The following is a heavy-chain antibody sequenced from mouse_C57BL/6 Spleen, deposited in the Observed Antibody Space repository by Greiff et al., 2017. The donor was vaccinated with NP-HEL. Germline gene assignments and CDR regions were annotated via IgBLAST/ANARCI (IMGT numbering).Heavy chain of an antibody. J-gene: IGHJ2*01. Sequence: DVKLQESGAELVRPGASVKLSCTASGFNIQDDYMHWVKQRPEQGLEWIGWIDPENGDTDYASKFQGKATITADTSSNTAYLQLSSLTSEDTAVYYCTTGYYGSSPVYFDCWGQGTTLTVSS. CDR1: GFNIQDDY. V-gene: IGHV14-4*01. D-gene: IGHD1-1*01. CDR2: IDPENGDT. CDR3: TTGYYGSSPVYFDC.